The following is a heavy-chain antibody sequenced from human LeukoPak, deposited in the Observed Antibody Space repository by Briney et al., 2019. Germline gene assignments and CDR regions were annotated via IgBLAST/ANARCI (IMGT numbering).Heavy chain of an antibody. CDR3: VQSTAWYRSSWYLIY. CDR1: GFAFSSYA. D-gene: IGHD6-13*01. V-gene: IGHV3-23*01. J-gene: IGHJ4*02. Sequence: GGSLRLSCATSGFAFSSYAMTWVRQAPGKGLEWISGIGSGSGGRTFYADSVKGRFSISRDNSKDTLNLQMNSLRAADTAIYYCVQSTAWYRSSWYLIYWGQGILVTVSS. CDR2: IGSGSGGRT.